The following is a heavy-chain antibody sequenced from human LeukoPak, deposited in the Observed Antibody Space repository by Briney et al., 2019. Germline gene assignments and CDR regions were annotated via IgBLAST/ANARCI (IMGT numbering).Heavy chain of an antibody. CDR2: IWYDGSNK. CDR3: ARDRGGRGKFDY. Sequence: PGGSLRLSCAASGFTFSSYGMHWVRQAPGKGLEWVAVIWYDGSNKYYADSVKGRFTISRDNSKNTLYLQMNSLRAEDTAVYYCARDRGGRGKFDYWGQGTLVTVSS. V-gene: IGHV3-33*01. D-gene: IGHD4-23*01. J-gene: IGHJ4*02. CDR1: GFTFSSYG.